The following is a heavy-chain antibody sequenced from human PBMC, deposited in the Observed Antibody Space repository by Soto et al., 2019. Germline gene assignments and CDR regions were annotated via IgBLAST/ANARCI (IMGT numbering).Heavy chain of an antibody. J-gene: IGHJ3*02. V-gene: IGHV4-4*02. D-gene: IGHD6-19*01. Sequence: QVQLQESGPGLVKPSGTLSLTCAVSGGSISSSNWWSWVRQPPGKGLEWIGEIYHSGSTNYNPSLKSRVTIAVDKSKNQFSLKLSSVTAADTAVYYCARMEGIAVAGTGDAFDIWGQGTMVTVSS. CDR1: GGSISSSNW. CDR2: IYHSGST. CDR3: ARMEGIAVAGTGDAFDI.